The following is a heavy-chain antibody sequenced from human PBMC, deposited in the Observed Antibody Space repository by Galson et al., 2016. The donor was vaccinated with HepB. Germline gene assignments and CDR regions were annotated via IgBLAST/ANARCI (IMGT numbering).Heavy chain of an antibody. D-gene: IGHD1-1*01. CDR3: SSKNGTTPGGY. CDR1: GFTVSNNY. V-gene: IGHV3-53*01. J-gene: IGHJ4*02. Sequence: SLRLSCAASGFTVSNNYMSWVRQAPGKGLEWVSLIYSGGSTYYADSVKGRFTISRDNSKNTLYLQMNSLRAEDTAVYYCSSKNGTTPGGYWGQGTLVTVSS. CDR2: IYSGGST.